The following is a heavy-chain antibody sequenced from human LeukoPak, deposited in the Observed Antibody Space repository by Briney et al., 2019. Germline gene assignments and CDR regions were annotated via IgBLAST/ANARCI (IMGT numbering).Heavy chain of an antibody. CDR2: IKQDGSEK. CDR3: ARDLRGPTDV. Sequence: PGGSLRLSCAASGFTFSNYWMSCVRQAPGKGLEWVANIKQDGSEKYYVDSVKGRFTISRDNAKYSLYLQMNSLRAEDTAVYYCARDLRGPTDVWGKGTTVTVSS. CDR1: GFTFSNYW. J-gene: IGHJ6*04. V-gene: IGHV3-7*01. D-gene: IGHD3-16*01.